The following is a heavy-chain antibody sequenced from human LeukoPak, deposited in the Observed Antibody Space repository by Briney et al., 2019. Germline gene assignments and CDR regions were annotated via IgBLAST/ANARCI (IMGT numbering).Heavy chain of an antibody. V-gene: IGHV3-74*01. CDR3: AGDQPVYCSSTSCYGYEGYYYYGMDV. CDR1: GFTFSSYW. J-gene: IGHJ6*04. D-gene: IGHD2-2*01. CDR2: INSDGSST. Sequence: GGSLRLSCAASGFTFSSYWMHWVRQAPGKGLVWVSRINSDGSSTSYADSVKGRFTISRDNAKNTLYLQMNSLRAEDTAVYYCAGDQPVYCSSTSCYGYEGYYYYGMDVWGKGTTVTVSS.